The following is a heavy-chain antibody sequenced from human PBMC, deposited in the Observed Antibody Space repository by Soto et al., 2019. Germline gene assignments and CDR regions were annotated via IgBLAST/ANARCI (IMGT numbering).Heavy chain of an antibody. CDR1: GGSISSGGYS. J-gene: IGHJ4*02. D-gene: IGHD4-17*01. Sequence: SETLSLTCAVSGGSISSGGYSWSWIRHPPGKGLEWIGYIYHSGSTYYNPSLKSRVTISVDRSKNQFSLKLSSVTAADTAVYYCARASPTVTTLDYWGQGTLVTVS. CDR2: IYHSGST. CDR3: ARASPTVTTLDY. V-gene: IGHV4-30-2*01.